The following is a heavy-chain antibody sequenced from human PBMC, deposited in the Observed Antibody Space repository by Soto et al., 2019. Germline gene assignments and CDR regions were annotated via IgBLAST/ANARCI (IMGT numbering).Heavy chain of an antibody. CDR3: ARYIPGVRYYGMDV. J-gene: IGHJ6*02. V-gene: IGHV3-23*01. D-gene: IGHD2-2*01. CDR1: GFTFSSYA. CDR2: IGESGTPT. Sequence: GGSLGLSCATSGFTFSSYAMKWVRQAPGKGLEWVSLIGESGTPTYYADSVKGRFTISRDNSGNTLFLEMYGLRAEDTAVYYCARYIPGVRYYGMDVWGQGTTVTVSS.